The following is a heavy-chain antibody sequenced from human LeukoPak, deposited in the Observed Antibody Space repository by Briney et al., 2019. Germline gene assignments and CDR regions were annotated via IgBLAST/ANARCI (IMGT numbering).Heavy chain of an antibody. V-gene: IGHV1-46*03. CDR1: GYTFTSYY. D-gene: IGHD2-2*02. Sequence: GASVKVSFKASGYTFTSYYMHWVRQAPGQGLEWMGIINPSGGSTSYAQKFQGRVTMTRDTSTSTVYMELSSLRSEDTAVYYCARVGGYCSSTSCYTRPRFQHWGQGTLVTVSS. J-gene: IGHJ1*01. CDR2: INPSGGST. CDR3: ARVGGYCSSTSCYTRPRFQH.